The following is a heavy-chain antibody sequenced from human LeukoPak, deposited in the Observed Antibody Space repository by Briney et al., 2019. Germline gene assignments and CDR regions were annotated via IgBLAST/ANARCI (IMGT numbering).Heavy chain of an antibody. J-gene: IGHJ4*02. CDR2: MYHIGST. CDR3: TRHPSSSWAIDY. Sequence: KPSETLSLTCTVSGGSISGTTDYWVWVPQPPGKGLEWLGSMYHIGSTYYNPSLKSRVTISVDTSNNQFFLKLSSVTAADTAVYYCTRHPSSSWAIDYWGQGTLVTVSS. D-gene: IGHD6-13*01. V-gene: IGHV4-39*01. CDR1: GGSISGTTDY.